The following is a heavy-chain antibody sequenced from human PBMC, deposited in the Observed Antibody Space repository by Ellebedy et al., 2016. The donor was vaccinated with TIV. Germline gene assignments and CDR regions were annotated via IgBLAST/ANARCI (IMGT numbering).Heavy chain of an antibody. Sequence: GGSLRLSXTASGFTFSSYWMHWVRQAPGKGLVWVSHINSDGGTTNYADSVKGRFTISRDNARNTVYLQMNSLRVEDTAIYYCARDATPHFGMDVWGQGTTVTVSS. V-gene: IGHV3-74*01. D-gene: IGHD2-15*01. CDR2: INSDGGTT. CDR3: ARDATPHFGMDV. CDR1: GFTFSSYW. J-gene: IGHJ6*02.